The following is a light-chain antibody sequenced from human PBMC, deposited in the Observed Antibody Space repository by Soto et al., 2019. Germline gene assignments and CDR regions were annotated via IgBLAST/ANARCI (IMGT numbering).Light chain of an antibody. Sequence: EIVLTQSPGTLSLSPGERATLSCRASQSVSSNYLAWYQQKPGQAPRLLIYGASSRATGIPDRFSGSGSGTDVTLSISRLEPKDFAVYYCQQYGSSPLFTFGPGTKVEIK. CDR1: QSVSSNY. CDR3: QQYGSSPLFT. CDR2: GAS. V-gene: IGKV3-20*01. J-gene: IGKJ3*01.